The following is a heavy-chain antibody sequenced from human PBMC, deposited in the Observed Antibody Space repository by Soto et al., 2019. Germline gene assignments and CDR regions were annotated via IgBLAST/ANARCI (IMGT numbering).Heavy chain of an antibody. Sequence: VGSLRLSCAASGFTFSSSAMRWVRQAPGQGLEWVSSITYTGNTHYSDSVKGRFTISRDNSKNTLYLQMDSLRAEDTAVYYCAKLQHNSYYYVMDVWGQGTTVTVSS. V-gene: IGHV3-23*01. CDR1: GFTFSSSA. J-gene: IGHJ6*02. CDR2: ITYTGNT. CDR3: AKLQHNSYYYVMDV.